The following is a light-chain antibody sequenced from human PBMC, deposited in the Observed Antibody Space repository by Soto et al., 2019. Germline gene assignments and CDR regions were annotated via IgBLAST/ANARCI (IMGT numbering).Light chain of an antibody. J-gene: IGKJ1*01. CDR3: QQRSNWPPVT. Sequence: EIVLTQSPATLSLSPGERATRFCRASQSVSSYLAWYQQKPGQAPRLLIYDASNRATGIPARFSGSGSGTDFTLTISSLEPEDFAVYYCQQRSNWPPVTFGQGTKVDIK. CDR1: QSVSSY. CDR2: DAS. V-gene: IGKV3-11*01.